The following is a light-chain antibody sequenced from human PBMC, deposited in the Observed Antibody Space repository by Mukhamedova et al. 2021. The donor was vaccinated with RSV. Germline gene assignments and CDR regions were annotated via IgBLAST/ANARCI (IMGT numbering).Light chain of an antibody. V-gene: IGKV3-20*01. J-gene: IGKJ1*01. CDR2: GAS. CDR3: QQFGSSPRT. CDR1: QSVRSSY. Sequence: ASQSVRSSYLVWYQQKPGQAPRLLIYGASSRATGTPDRFSGSGSGTDFTLTISRLEPDDFAVYYCQQFGSSPRTFGQGTKVEIK.